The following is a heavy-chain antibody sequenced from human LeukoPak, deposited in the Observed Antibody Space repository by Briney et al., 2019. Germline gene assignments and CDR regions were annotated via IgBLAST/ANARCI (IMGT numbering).Heavy chain of an antibody. J-gene: IGHJ6*03. D-gene: IGHD4-17*01. V-gene: IGHV4-4*07. CDR2: IYTSGSS. CDR1: GGSISSYY. Sequence: PSETLSLTCTVSGGSISSYYWSWIRQPAGKGLEWIGRIYTSGSSNYNPSLKSRVTMSVDTSKNQFSLRLTSVTAADTAVYYCARAAYGDYRYYYFYLDVWGKGTTVTASS. CDR3: ARAAYGDYRYYYFYLDV.